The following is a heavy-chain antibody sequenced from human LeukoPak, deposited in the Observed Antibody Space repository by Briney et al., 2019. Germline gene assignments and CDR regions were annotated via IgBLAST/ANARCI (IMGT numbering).Heavy chain of an antibody. D-gene: IGHD3-10*01. J-gene: IGHJ2*01. CDR3: AREDVLLWFGDASLGYFDL. CDR2: INPNSGGT. V-gene: IGHV1-2*02. CDR1: GYTFTGYY. Sequence: ASVKVSCKASGYTFTGYYMHWVRQAPGQGLEWMGWINPNSGGTNYAQKFQGRVTMTRDTSISTAYMELRSLRSDDTAVYYCAREDVLLWFGDASLGYFDLWGRGTLVTVSS.